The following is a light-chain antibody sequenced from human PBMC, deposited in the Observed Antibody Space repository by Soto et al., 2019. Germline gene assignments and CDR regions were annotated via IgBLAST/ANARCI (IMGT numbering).Light chain of an antibody. J-gene: IGKJ5*01. CDR1: QSINAY. V-gene: IGKV1-39*01. CDR3: QRSYRSIS. Sequence: DIPMTQSPSSLFASVGDRVTITCRASQSINAYLNWYQQRPGKAPSLLIYAATRLHSGVPSRFSGSGSGTDFTLTISSLQPEDFATYYCQRSYRSISFGQGTRLEMK. CDR2: AAT.